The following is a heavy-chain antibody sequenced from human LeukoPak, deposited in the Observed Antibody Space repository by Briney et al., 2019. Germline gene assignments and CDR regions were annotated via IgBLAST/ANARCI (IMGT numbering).Heavy chain of an antibody. D-gene: IGHD3-10*01. CDR3: ARPFTFFSGSGSSLPLGY. J-gene: IGHJ4*02. Sequence: PGGSLRLSCAASGFTVSSNYMSWVRQAPGKGLEWVSYISSSTSIIYYADSVRGRFTISRDNAKNSLYLQMNSLRDEDTAVYYCARPFTFFSGSGSSLPLGYWGQGTLVTVSS. CDR1: GFTVSSNY. V-gene: IGHV3-48*02. CDR2: ISSSTSII.